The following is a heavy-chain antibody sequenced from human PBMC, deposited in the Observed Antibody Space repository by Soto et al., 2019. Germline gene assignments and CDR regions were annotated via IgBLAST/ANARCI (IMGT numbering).Heavy chain of an antibody. CDR2: IYYSGST. V-gene: IGHV4-31*03. Sequence: PSETLSLTCTVSGGSIGSGGYYWSWIRQHPGKGLEWIGYIYYSGSTYYNPSLKSRVTISVDTSKNQFSLKLSSVTAADTAVYYCARAMAGYCSSTSCYINWFDPWGQGTMVTVSS. CDR1: GGSIGSGGYY. CDR3: ARAMAGYCSSTSCYINWFDP. D-gene: IGHD2-2*02. J-gene: IGHJ5*02.